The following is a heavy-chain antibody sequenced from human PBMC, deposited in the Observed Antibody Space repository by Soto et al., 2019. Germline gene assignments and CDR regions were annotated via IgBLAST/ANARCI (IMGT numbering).Heavy chain of an antibody. J-gene: IGHJ3*01. Sequence: GGSLRLSCAASGFTVSTNYMNWVRQTPGKGLEWVSVIYSGGNTYYADSVKGRFTISRDNSKNTLYLQMNSLRAGDTAVYYCASLGYSDSSFAFDFWGHGTMVTVSS. CDR1: GFTVSTNY. V-gene: IGHV3-53*01. D-gene: IGHD5-12*01. CDR2: IYSGGNT. CDR3: ASLGYSDSSFAFDF.